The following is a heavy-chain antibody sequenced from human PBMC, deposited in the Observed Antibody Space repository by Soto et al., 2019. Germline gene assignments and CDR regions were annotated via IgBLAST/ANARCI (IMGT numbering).Heavy chain of an antibody. V-gene: IGHV3-30*18. CDR1: GFTFRSCD. D-gene: IGHD1-20*01. CDR3: AKGAVSSDAFDI. CDR2: ISFDGSNK. Sequence: PGGSLRLSCAASGFTFRSCDMHWVRQAPGRGLEWLALISFDGSNKSYADSVKGRFTISRDNSKNTLYLQMNSLRAEDTAVYYCAKGAVSSDAFDIWGQGTMVTVSS. J-gene: IGHJ3*02.